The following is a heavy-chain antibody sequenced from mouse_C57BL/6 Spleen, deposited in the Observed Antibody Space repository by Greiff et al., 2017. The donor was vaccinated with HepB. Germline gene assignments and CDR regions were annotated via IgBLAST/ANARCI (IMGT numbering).Heavy chain of an antibody. J-gene: IGHJ4*01. CDR1: GFTFSDYG. CDR3: ARPFYGSRNYAMDY. V-gene: IGHV5-17*01. Sequence: DVQLVESGGGLVKPGGSLKLSCAASGFTFSDYGMHWVRQAPEKGLEWVAYISSGSSTIYYADTVKGRFTISRDNAKNTMFLQMTSLRSEDTAMYYCARPFYGSRNYAMDYWGQGTSVTVSS. D-gene: IGHD1-1*01. CDR2: ISSGSSTI.